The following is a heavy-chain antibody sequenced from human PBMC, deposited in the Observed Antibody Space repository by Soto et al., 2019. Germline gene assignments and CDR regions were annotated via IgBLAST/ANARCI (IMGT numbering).Heavy chain of an antibody. CDR3: AKRGSSSPFDY. CDR2: ISGSDDST. V-gene: IGHV3-23*01. J-gene: IGHJ4*02. CDR1: GFTFSSYA. D-gene: IGHD6-6*01. Sequence: EVQLLESGGGLVQPGESLRLSCAASGFTFSSYAMSWVRQAPGKGLEWVSVISGSDDSTYYADSVKGRFTISRDNSKNTLYLQMNSLRAEDTAVYYCAKRGSSSPFDYWGQGTLVTVSS.